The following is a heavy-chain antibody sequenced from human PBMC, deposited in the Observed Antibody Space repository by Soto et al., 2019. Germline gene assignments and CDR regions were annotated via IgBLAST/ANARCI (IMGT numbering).Heavy chain of an antibody. J-gene: IGHJ6*04. D-gene: IGHD3-16*02. V-gene: IGHV5-10-1*01. CDR3: ARHQVMITFGGVIGPYYYYGMDV. CDR1: VYSFTSYW. CDR2: IDPSDSYT. Sequence: GESLKISCKGSVYSFTSYWISWVRQMPGKGLEWMGRIDPSDSYTNYSPSFQGHVTISADKSISTAYLQWSSLKASDTAMYYCARHQVMITFGGVIGPYYYYGMDVWGKGTTVTVSS.